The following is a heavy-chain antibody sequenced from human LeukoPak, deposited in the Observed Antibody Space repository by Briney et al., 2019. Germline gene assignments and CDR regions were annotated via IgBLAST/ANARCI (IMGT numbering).Heavy chain of an antibody. CDR3: AREVRVGATTGVGDVDY. Sequence: GASVKVSCRASGYTFTSYGISWVRQAPGQGLERMGWISAYNGNTNYAQKLQGRVTMTTDTSTSTAYMELRSLRSDDTAVYHCAREVRVGATTGVGDVDYWGQGTLVTVSS. D-gene: IGHD1-26*01. V-gene: IGHV1-18*01. CDR1: GYTFTSYG. J-gene: IGHJ4*02. CDR2: ISAYNGNT.